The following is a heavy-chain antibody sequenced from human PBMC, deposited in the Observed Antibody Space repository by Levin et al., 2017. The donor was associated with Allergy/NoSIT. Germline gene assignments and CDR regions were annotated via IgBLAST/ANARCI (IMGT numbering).Heavy chain of an antibody. Sequence: GSLRLSCTVSGGSISSSSFSWGWIRQPPGTGLEWIGHIYSSGSTYYNPSLKSRVTISVDKSRSQYSLKLSSLTAADTAVYYCARGGTTVTTADYWGQGTLVTVSS. V-gene: IGHV4-39*07. D-gene: IGHD4-17*01. J-gene: IGHJ4*02. CDR2: IYSSGST. CDR1: GGSISSSSFS. CDR3: ARGGTTVTTADY.